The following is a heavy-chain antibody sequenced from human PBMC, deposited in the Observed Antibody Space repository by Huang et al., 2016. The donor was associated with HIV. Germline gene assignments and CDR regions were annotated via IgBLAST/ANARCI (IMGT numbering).Heavy chain of an antibody. Sequence: VQLVQSGAEVNKPGESLKISCKGSGYSFTSYWLGWVGQMPGKGREWMGISFPGDSETRYGPSCQGQVTISADKAISTAYLQWSSLKASDTAMYYCARLSTTWYFDYWGQGTLVTVSS. J-gene: IGHJ4*02. CDR1: GYSFTSYW. D-gene: IGHD1-1*01. CDR3: ARLSTTWYFDY. CDR2: SFPGDSET. V-gene: IGHV5-51*01.